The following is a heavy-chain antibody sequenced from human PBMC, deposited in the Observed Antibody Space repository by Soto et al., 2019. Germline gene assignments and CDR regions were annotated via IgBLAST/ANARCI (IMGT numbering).Heavy chain of an antibody. CDR1: GFTFSSYA. J-gene: IGHJ1*01. Sequence: EVQLLESGGGLVQPGGSLRLSCAASGFTFSSYAMSWVRQAPGKGLEWVSAISGSGGSTYYADSVKGRFTISRDNSKNTLYLQMNSLRAEDTAVYYWAKGRSGSHEYFQHWGQGTLVTVSS. D-gene: IGHD1-26*01. CDR2: ISGSGGST. CDR3: AKGRSGSHEYFQH. V-gene: IGHV3-23*01.